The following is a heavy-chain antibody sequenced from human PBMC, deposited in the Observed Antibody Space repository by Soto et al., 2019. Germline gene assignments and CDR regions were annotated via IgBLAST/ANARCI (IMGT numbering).Heavy chain of an antibody. CDR2: ISSSSSYT. J-gene: IGHJ4*02. Sequence: QVQLVESGGGLVKPGGSLRLSCAASGFTFSDYCMSWIRQAPGKGLEWVSYISSSSSYTNYADSVKGRFTISRDNAKNSLYLQMNSLRAEDTAVYYCARESRAGVVVIEYYFDYWGQGTLVTVSS. CDR3: ARESRAGVVVIEYYFDY. CDR1: GFTFSDYC. V-gene: IGHV3-11*06. D-gene: IGHD3-22*01.